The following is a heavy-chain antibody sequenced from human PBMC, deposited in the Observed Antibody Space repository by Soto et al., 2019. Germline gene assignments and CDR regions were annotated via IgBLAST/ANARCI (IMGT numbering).Heavy chain of an antibody. CDR3: AASIFYYGMDV. CDR1: GYTFTNYW. Sequence: EVQLVQSGAEVKKPGESLKISCKGSGYTFTNYWIGWVRQMPGKGPEWMGIIYPGDSDTKYNPSFQGQVTISADKSITTPYLQWSSLKASDTAIYYCAASIFYYGMDVWGQGTTVTVSS. V-gene: IGHV5-51*01. J-gene: IGHJ6*02. CDR2: IYPGDSDT.